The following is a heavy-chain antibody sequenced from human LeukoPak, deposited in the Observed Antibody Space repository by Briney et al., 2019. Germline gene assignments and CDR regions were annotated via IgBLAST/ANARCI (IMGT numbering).Heavy chain of an antibody. J-gene: IGHJ4*02. D-gene: IGHD2-15*01. V-gene: IGHV3-23*01. CDR2: FSGSGGST. CDR3: AKDRRCSGGSCYSWVS. CDR1: GFTFSSYA. Sequence: PGGSLRLSCAASGFTFSSYAMSWVRQATGKGLEWVSAFSGSGGSTYYADSVKGRFTISRDNSKNTLYLQMNSLRAEDTAVYYCAKDRRCSGGSCYSWVSWGQGTLVTVSS.